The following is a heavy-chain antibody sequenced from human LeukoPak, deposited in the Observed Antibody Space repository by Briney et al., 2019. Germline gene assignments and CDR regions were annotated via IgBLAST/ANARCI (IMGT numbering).Heavy chain of an antibody. V-gene: IGHV1-3*01. Sequence: ASVKVSCKASGYTFTSYAMHWVRQAPGQGLEWMGWISAYNGNTNYAQKLQGRVTMTEDTSTDTAYMELSSLRSEDTAVYYCATVRPITMVRGVIIRSPWFDPWGQGTLVTVSS. CDR1: GYTFTSYA. CDR3: ATVRPITMVRGVIIRSPWFDP. D-gene: IGHD3-10*01. J-gene: IGHJ5*02. CDR2: ISAYNGNT.